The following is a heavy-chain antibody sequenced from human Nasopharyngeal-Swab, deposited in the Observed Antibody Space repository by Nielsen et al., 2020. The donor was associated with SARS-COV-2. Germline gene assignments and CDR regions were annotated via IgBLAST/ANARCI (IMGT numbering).Heavy chain of an antibody. Sequence: GGSLRLSCAASGFTFDDYAMHWVRQAPGKGLEWVSGISWNSGSIGYADSVKGRFTISRDNAKNSLYLQMNSLRAEDTAVYYCAKDRRVSESYDFWSGYIYYYYYGMDVWGQGTTVTVSS. D-gene: IGHD3-3*01. CDR3: AKDRRVSESYDFWSGYIYYYYYGMDV. CDR1: GFTFDDYA. V-gene: IGHV3-9*01. J-gene: IGHJ6*02. CDR2: ISWNSGSI.